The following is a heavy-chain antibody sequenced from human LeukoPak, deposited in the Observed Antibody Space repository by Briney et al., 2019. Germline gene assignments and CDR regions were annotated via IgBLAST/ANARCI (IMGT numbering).Heavy chain of an antibody. Sequence: GGSLRLSCAASGCTFGTYWMHWVRQAPGEGLVWLSRINTDGSTTYYADSVKGRFTFSRDNAKNTLYLQMNSLRAEDTAVYYGTRGRSGGYLDYWGQGTLVAVSS. V-gene: IGHV3-74*01. CDR1: GCTFGTYW. CDR2: INTDGSTT. D-gene: IGHD4-23*01. J-gene: IGHJ4*02. CDR3: TRGRSGGYLDY.